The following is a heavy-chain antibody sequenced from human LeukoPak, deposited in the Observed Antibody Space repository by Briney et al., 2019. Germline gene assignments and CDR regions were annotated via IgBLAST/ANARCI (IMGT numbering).Heavy chain of an antibody. V-gene: IGHV4-39*01. CDR2: IYYSGST. CDR3: ARGIGNYYYMDV. Sequence: NPSETLSLTCTVSGGSISSSSYYWGWIRQPPGKGLEWIGSIYYSGSTYYNPSLKSRVTISVDTSKNQFSLKLSSVTAADTAVYYCARGIGNYYYMDVWGKGTTVTVSS. J-gene: IGHJ6*03. CDR1: GGSISSSSYY. D-gene: IGHD3-10*01.